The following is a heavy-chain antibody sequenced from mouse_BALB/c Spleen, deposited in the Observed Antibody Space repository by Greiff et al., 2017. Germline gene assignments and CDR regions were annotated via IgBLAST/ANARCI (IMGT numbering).Heavy chain of an antibody. D-gene: IGHD2-3*01. Sequence: EGKLVESGGGLVQPGGSLRLSCATSGFTFTDYYMSWVRQPPGKALEWLGFIRNKANGYTTEYSASVKGRFTISRDNSQSILYLQMNTLRAEDSATYYCARGWDSWFAYWGQGTLVTVSA. V-gene: IGHV7-3*02. CDR1: GFTFTDYY. CDR3: ARGWDSWFAY. J-gene: IGHJ3*01. CDR2: IRNKANGYTT.